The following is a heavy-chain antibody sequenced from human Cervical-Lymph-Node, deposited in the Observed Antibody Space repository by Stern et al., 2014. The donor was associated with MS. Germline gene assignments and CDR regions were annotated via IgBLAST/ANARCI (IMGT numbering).Heavy chain of an antibody. J-gene: IGHJ5*02. V-gene: IGHV1-69*01. Sequence: QVQLVQSGAEVKRPGSSVKVSCRASGGTFSFYAISWVRQAPGQGLEWMGGIVPIFGTTNNAHDFQDRVTMTADESTKTAYMELSSLRSEDTAVYYCARGSGSYDFSGWFDPWGQGTLVTVSS. CDR2: IVPIFGTT. CDR3: ARGSGSYDFSGWFDP. D-gene: IGHD3-3*01. CDR1: GGTFSFYA.